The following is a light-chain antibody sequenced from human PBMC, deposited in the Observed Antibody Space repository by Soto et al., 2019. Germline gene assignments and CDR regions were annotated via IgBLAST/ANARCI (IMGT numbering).Light chain of an antibody. CDR3: QQSYSTLSIS. CDR2: AAP. CDR1: ESISSH. J-gene: IGKJ5*01. V-gene: IGKV1-39*01. Sequence: DIQMTQSPSSLSASVGDRVTITCRASESISSHLNWYQQKPGKAPNLLIYAAPTLQNRVPSRFSGSVSGTDFTLTISSLQPEDFATYYCQQSYSTLSISFGQGTRLEIK.